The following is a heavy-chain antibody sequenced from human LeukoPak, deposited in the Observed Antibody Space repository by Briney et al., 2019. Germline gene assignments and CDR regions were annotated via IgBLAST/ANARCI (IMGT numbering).Heavy chain of an antibody. J-gene: IGHJ4*02. CDR1: GGSFSGYY. CDR2: INHSGST. CDR3: ARFSPRATGNYLDF. Sequence: PSETLSLTCAVYGGSFSGYYWSWIRQPPGKGLEWIGEINHSGSTNYNPSLKSRVTISVDTSKNQFSLKLSSVTAADTAVYYCARFSPRATGNYLDFWGQGTLVTVSS. D-gene: IGHD3-10*01. V-gene: IGHV4-34*01.